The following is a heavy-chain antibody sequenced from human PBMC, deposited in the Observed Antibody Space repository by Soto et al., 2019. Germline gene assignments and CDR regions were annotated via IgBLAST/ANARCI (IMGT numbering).Heavy chain of an antibody. CDR2: INPSGGST. J-gene: IGHJ4*02. Sequence: ASVKVSCKASGYTFTSYGISWVRQAPGQGLEWMGIINPSGGSTSYAQKFQGRVTMTRDTSTSTVYMELSSLRSEDTAVYYCARGPEGYYDSSGYYDYWGQGTLVTVSS. D-gene: IGHD3-22*01. CDR3: ARGPEGYYDSSGYYDY. V-gene: IGHV1-46*01. CDR1: GYTFTSYG.